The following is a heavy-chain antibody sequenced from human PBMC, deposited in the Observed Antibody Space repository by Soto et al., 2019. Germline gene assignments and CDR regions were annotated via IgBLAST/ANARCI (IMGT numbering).Heavy chain of an antibody. J-gene: IGHJ3*02. Sequence: ASVKVSCKVSGYTLTELSMHWVRQAPGKGLEWMGGFDPEDGETIYAQKFQGRVTMTEDTSTDTAYMELRSLRSDDTAVYYCARDSADVDYGDYSDAFDIWGQGTMVTVSS. V-gene: IGHV1-24*01. D-gene: IGHD4-17*01. CDR3: ARDSADVDYGDYSDAFDI. CDR2: FDPEDGET. CDR1: GYTLTELS.